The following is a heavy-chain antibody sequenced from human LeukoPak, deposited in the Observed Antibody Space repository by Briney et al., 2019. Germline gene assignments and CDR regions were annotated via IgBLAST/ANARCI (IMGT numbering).Heavy chain of an antibody. Sequence: PGGSLRLSCAASGFTFSSYWMSWVRQAPGKGLEWVANIKQDGSEKYYVDSVKGRLTISRDNAKNSLYLQMNSLRAEDTAVYYCARDSRWFGELLSGPFDYWGQGTLVTVSS. D-gene: IGHD3-10*01. CDR1: GFTFSSYW. CDR2: IKQDGSEK. J-gene: IGHJ4*02. V-gene: IGHV3-7*03. CDR3: ARDSRWFGELLSGPFDY.